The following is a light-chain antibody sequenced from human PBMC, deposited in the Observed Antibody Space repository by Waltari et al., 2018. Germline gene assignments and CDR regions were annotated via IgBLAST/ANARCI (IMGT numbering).Light chain of an antibody. Sequence: IVLTQSPGALSLSPGERATLSCRASQAITDDYLAWYQQKPGHAPRPLVYNAAQRNEGLPDRFTGSVSGTDFTLTISPVEPEDSGVYYCQQYGDSVWTFGQGTKV. CDR1: QAITDDY. CDR2: NAA. J-gene: IGKJ1*01. V-gene: IGKV3-20*01. CDR3: QQYGDSVWT.